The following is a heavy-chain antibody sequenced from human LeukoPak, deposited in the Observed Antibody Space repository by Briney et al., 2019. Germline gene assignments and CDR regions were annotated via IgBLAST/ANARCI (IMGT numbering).Heavy chain of an antibody. CDR3: ARGPPWIQLSGNSHISRGRYFDY. CDR1: GGTFSSYA. D-gene: IGHD5-18*01. J-gene: IGHJ4*02. V-gene: IGHV1-69*05. Sequence: GASVKVSCKASGGTFSSYAISWVRQAPGQGLEWMGGIIPIFGTANYAQKFQGRVTITTDESTSTAYMELSSLRSEDTAVYYCARGPPWIQLSGNSHISRGRYFDYWGQGTLVTVSS. CDR2: IIPIFGTA.